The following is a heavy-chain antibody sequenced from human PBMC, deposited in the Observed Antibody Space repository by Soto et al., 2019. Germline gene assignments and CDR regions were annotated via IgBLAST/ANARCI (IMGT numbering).Heavy chain of an antibody. CDR2: IYYSGST. V-gene: IGHV4-59*08. CDR1: GGSISSYY. Sequence: QVQLQESGPGLVKPSETLSLTCTVSGGSISSYYWSWIRQPPGKGLEWIGYIYYSGSTNYNPSLKSRVTISVDTSKNQFSLKLSSVTAADTAVYYCARLMVYAQYNWFDPWGQGTLVTVSS. J-gene: IGHJ5*02. CDR3: ARLMVYAQYNWFDP. D-gene: IGHD2-8*01.